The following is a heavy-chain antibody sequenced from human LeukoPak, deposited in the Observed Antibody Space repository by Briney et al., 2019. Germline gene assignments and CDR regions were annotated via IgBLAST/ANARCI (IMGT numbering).Heavy chain of an antibody. D-gene: IGHD2-8*01. CDR3: ARDGVLMVSAILDYSYYWYMNV. Sequence: ASVKVSCKASGYTFTGYFVHWVRQAPGQGLEWLGWINPHTGGSNYAHKFQGRVTFTRDTSLSTAYMELSRLRSDDTAVYYCARDGVLMVSAILDYSYYWYMNVWGKGTAVTVSS. CDR2: INPHTGGS. J-gene: IGHJ6*03. V-gene: IGHV1-2*07. CDR1: GYTFTGYF.